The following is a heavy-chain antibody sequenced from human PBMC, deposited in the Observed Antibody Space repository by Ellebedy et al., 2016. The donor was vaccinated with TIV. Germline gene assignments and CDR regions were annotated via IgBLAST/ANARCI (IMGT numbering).Heavy chain of an antibody. CDR2: ISGSSDSGGGT. Sequence: PGGSLRLSCAASGFTFSTYAMDWVRQAPGKGLEWVSAISGSSDSGGGTFYSDSVRGRFTISRDNAKATLYLQMNSLRDEDTAIYYSAKDLGLGGAFDIWGQGTMVTVSS. V-gene: IGHV3-23*01. D-gene: IGHD5/OR15-5a*01. CDR1: GFTFSTYA. CDR3: AKDLGLGGAFDI. J-gene: IGHJ3*02.